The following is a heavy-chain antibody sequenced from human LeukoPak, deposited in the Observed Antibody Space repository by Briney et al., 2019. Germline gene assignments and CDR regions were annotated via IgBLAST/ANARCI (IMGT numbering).Heavy chain of an antibody. CDR3: ARDYGGNSDY. Sequence: GGSLRLSCAAPGIPFSSFGMHWLRQAPGKGLEWVAFIWYDGSNKYYADSVKGRFTISRDNSKNTLYLQMNSLTAEDTAVYYCARDYGGNSDYWGQGTLVTVSS. CDR2: IWYDGSNK. J-gene: IGHJ4*02. CDR1: GIPFSSFG. D-gene: IGHD4-23*01. V-gene: IGHV3-33*01.